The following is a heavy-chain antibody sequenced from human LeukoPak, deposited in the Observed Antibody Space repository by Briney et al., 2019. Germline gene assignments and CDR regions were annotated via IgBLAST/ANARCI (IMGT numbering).Heavy chain of an antibody. CDR3: AHLGASGYFDY. Sequence: SETLSLTCAASGGSISSRNWWSWVRQPPGKGLEWIGEIYHSGSTNYNPSLKSRVTISVDKSKNQFSLKLSSVTAADTAVYYCAHLGASGYFDYWGQGTLVTVSS. D-gene: IGHD2-8*02. CDR2: IYHSGST. V-gene: IGHV4-4*02. J-gene: IGHJ4*02. CDR1: GGSISSRNW.